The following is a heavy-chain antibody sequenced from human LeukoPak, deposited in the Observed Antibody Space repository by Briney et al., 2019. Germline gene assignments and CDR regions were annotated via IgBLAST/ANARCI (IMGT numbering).Heavy chain of an antibody. CDR1: KFTFSHYG. V-gene: IGHV3-30*18. D-gene: IGHD3-3*01. J-gene: IGHJ4*02. Sequence: GGSLRLSCTASKFTFSHYGMRWVRQAPGKGLEWVAVISSHGSIKVYADSVKGRFTLSRDNSINTVDLQTNSLRAEDTAVYYCVKEYHSRGFGAYFDYWGQGTLVTVSS. CDR2: ISSHGSIK. CDR3: VKEYHSRGFGAYFDY.